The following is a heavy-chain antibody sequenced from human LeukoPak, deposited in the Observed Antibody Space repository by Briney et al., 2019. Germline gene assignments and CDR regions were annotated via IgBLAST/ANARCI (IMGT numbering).Heavy chain of an antibody. CDR3: VRDLDADYAIWFDP. CDR2: MHYSGNT. Sequence: SETLSLTCTVSGGSISTYYWNWIRQPPGKGLELVGYMHYSGNTKYNPSLKNRVTISLDTSKNQFSLKLSFVTAADTAVYYCVRDLDADYAIWFDPWGRGTLVTVSS. D-gene: IGHD4-17*01. CDR1: GGSISTYY. J-gene: IGHJ5*02. V-gene: IGHV4-59*01.